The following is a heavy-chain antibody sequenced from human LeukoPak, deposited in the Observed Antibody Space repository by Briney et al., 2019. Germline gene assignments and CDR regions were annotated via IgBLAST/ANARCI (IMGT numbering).Heavy chain of an antibody. Sequence: SETLSLTCTVSGGSISSSSYYWGWIRQPPGKGLEWIGSIYYSGSTYYNPSLKSRVTISVDTSKNQFSLKLSSVTAADTAVYYCARGDEPYYDYVWGSYRFSYWFDPWGQGTLVTVSS. CDR3: ARGDEPYYDYVWGSYRFSYWFDP. D-gene: IGHD3-16*02. CDR2: IYYSGST. J-gene: IGHJ5*02. CDR1: GGSISSSSYY. V-gene: IGHV4-39*07.